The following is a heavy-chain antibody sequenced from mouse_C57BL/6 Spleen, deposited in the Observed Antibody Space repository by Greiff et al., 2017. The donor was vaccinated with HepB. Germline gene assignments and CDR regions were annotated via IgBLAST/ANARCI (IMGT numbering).Heavy chain of an antibody. Sequence: EVHLVESGGGLVQPGGSLSLSCAASGFTFTDYYMSWVRQPPGKALEWLGFIRNKANGYTTEYSASVKGRFTISRDNSQSILYLQMNALRAEDSATYYCARSPGGYFDYWGQGTTLTVSS. CDR3: ARSPGGYFDY. V-gene: IGHV7-3*01. J-gene: IGHJ2*01. CDR1: GFTFTDYY. CDR2: IRNKANGYTT.